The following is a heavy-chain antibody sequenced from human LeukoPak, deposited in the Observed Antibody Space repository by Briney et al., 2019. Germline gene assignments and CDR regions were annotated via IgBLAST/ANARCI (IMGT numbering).Heavy chain of an antibody. D-gene: IGHD5-18*01. Sequence: SQTLSLTCTVSGGSISSGSYYWSWIRQPAGKGLEWIGRIYTSGSTNYNPPLKSRVTISVDTSKNQFSLKLSSVTAADTAVYYCARVNTAMVAYYFDYWGQGTLVTVSS. CDR1: GGSISSGSYY. CDR2: IYTSGST. V-gene: IGHV4-61*02. J-gene: IGHJ4*02. CDR3: ARVNTAMVAYYFDY.